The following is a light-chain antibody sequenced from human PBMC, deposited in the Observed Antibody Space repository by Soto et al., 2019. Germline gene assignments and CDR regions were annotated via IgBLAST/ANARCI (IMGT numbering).Light chain of an antibody. CDR1: EDITGH. CDR2: GXS. Sequence: IQMTESPSSLSASIXDRVTITSRASEDITGHLNXXQQXXGXVPNXXXYGXSNWERGVPSRLSGSGSGTDFTLTISGLQPEDFASYYCQQCYSPTLSFGGGTKVDIK. J-gene: IGKJ4*01. V-gene: IGKV1-39*01. CDR3: QQCYSPTLS.